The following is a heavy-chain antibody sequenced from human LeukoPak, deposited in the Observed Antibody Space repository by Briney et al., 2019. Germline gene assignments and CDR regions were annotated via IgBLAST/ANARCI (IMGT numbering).Heavy chain of an antibody. CDR3: AKDRWSSSFTPAFDY. J-gene: IGHJ4*02. CDR2: ISSSGVNT. V-gene: IGHV3-23*01. D-gene: IGHD6-13*01. Sequence: GGSLRLSCAASGFTFSSYAMSWVRQTPGKGLGWVSAISSSGVNTYYADSVKGRFTISRDYSKNTLYLQMKSLRAEDTAVYYCAKDRWSSSFTPAFDYGGREPLVTVS. CDR1: GFTFSSYA.